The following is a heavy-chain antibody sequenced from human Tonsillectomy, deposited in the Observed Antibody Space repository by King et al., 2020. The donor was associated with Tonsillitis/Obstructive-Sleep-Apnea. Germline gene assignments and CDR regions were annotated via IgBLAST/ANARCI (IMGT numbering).Heavy chain of an antibody. Sequence: VQLVESGGNLVQPGGSLRLSCAASGFTFSRYWMSWVRQAPGKGLQWVANIKQDGSEKSYVDSVKGRFTISRDNARNSLYLQMNSLRAEDTAVYYCASFIAGSYYDYMDDWGKGTTVTVSS. CDR1: GFTFSRYW. V-gene: IGHV3-7*01. J-gene: IGHJ6*03. CDR2: IKQDGSEK. CDR3: ASFIAGSYYDYMDD.